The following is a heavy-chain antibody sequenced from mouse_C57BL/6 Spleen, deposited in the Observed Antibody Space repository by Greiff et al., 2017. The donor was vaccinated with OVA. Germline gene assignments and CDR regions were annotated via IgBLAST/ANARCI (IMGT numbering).Heavy chain of an antibody. V-gene: IGHV2-6*01. CDR1: GFSLTSYG. J-gene: IGHJ4*01. CDR2: IWGVGST. CDR3: ASRGWLLRYYAMDY. Sequence: VHLVESGPGLVAPSQSLSITCTVSGFSLTSYGVDWGRQSPGKGLEWLGVIWGVGSTNYNSALKSRLSISKDNSKSQVFLKMNSLQTDDTAMYYCASRGWLLRYYAMDYWGQGTSVTVSS. D-gene: IGHD2-3*01.